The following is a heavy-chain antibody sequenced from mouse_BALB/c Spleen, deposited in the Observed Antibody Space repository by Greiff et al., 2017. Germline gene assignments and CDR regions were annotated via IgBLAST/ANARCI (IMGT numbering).Heavy chain of an antibody. V-gene: IGHV5-4*02. J-gene: IGHJ4*01. CDR2: ISDGGSYT. CDR1: GFTFSDYY. Sequence: EVQVVESGGGLVKPGGSLKLSCAASGFTFSDYYMYWVSQTPEKRLEWVATISDGGSYTYYPDSVKGRFTISRDNAKNNLYLQMSSLKSEDTAMYYCARDKGLRRPMDYWGQGTSVTVSS. CDR3: ARDKGLRRPMDY.